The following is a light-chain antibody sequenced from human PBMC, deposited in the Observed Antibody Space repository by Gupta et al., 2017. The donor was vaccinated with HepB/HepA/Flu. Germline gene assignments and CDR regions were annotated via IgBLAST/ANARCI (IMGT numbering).Light chain of an antibody. CDR2: VAS. V-gene: IGKV3-15*01. Sequence: EIVMTQSPVTLSASPGEGATLSCRASQSVSSNLDWYQQKPGQAPRLLIYVASTRANGIPDRFSGSGSGTEFTLTRSSRQSEDFAVYYGQHEYTLWTFGQGTKVEIK. J-gene: IGKJ1*01. CDR3: QHEYTLWT. CDR1: QSVSSN.